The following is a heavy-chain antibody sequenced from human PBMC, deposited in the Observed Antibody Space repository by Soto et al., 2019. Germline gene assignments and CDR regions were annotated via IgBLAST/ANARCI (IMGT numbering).Heavy chain of an antibody. CDR1: GYTFTSYG. J-gene: IGHJ4*02. CDR3: AGILVDYGDYVFDY. Sequence: ASVKVSCKASGYTFTSYGISWVRQAPGQGREWMGWIIAYNSNTNYAQKLQGRVTMTTDTSTSTAYMELRSLRTDDTAVYYCAGILVDYGDYVFDYWGQGTLVTVSS. D-gene: IGHD4-17*01. CDR2: IIAYNSNT. V-gene: IGHV1-18*01.